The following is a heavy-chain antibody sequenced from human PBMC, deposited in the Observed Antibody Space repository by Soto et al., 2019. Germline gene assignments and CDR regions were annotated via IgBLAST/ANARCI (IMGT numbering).Heavy chain of an antibody. CDR3: ARVRDTSGWINWFDP. CDR2: IYYSGST. J-gene: IGHJ5*02. Sequence: QVQLQESGPGLVKPSQTLSLTCAVSGGSIITGDYYWSWIRQHPGKGLEWIGYIYYSGSTYYNPSLKCRVTIAVDTSKNQFSLRLSSLTAADTAVYYCARVRDTSGWINWFDPWGQGTLVTVSS. D-gene: IGHD6-19*01. CDR1: GGSIITGDYY. V-gene: IGHV4-31*11.